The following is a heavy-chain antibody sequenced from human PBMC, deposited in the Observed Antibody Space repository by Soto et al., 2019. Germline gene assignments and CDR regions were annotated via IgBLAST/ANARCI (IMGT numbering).Heavy chain of an antibody. CDR2: ISGSGGST. V-gene: IGHV3-23*01. Sequence: EVQLLESGGGLVQPGGSLRLSCAASGFTFSSYAMSWVRQAPGKGLEWVSAISGSGGSTYYADSVKGRFTLSRDNAKNTLYLQMNSLSAEDTAVYYCAKDAFLGTAADAADYWGQGALVTVSS. D-gene: IGHD6-25*01. CDR3: AKDAFLGTAADAADY. CDR1: GFTFSSYA. J-gene: IGHJ4*02.